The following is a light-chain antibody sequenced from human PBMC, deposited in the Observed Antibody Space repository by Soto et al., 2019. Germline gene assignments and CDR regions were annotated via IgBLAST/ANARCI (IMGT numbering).Light chain of an antibody. CDR3: QHYSNWPPWT. J-gene: IGKJ1*01. CDR2: GAS. CDR1: QSVGSN. Sequence: EIVMTQSPGTLSVSPGERATLSCRVSQSVGSNLAWYQQKPGQAPRLLIYGASTRATGIPVRFTGSGSGTEFTLTISSLQSEDFALYYCQHYSNWPPWTLGRGTKV. V-gene: IGKV3-15*01.